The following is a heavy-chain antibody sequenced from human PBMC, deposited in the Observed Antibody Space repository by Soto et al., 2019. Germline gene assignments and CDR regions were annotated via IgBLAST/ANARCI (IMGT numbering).Heavy chain of an antibody. CDR1: GYTFTSSA. CDR3: ARTVGCYYSMDV. J-gene: IGHJ6*03. D-gene: IGHD6-19*01. V-gene: IGHV1-3*01. CDR2: INAGNVNT. Sequence: QVQLVQSGAEVKKTGTSVKVSCKAAGYTFTSSAMHWVRQSPGHRLEWMGWINAGNVNTKYSQKFQVRVTITRDTSASTAYMELSRLRSEDTAVYYCARTVGCYYSMDVWGKGTTVTVS.